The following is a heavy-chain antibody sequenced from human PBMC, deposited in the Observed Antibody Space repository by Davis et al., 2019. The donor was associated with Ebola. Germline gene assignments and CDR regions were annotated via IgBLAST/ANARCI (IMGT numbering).Heavy chain of an antibody. D-gene: IGHD3-22*01. CDR3: ARGPYYYDSSGYYYVRWFDP. Sequence: SETLSLTCAVYGGSFSGYYWSWIRQPPGKGLEWIGEINHSGSTNYNPSLKSRVTISVDTSKNQFSLKLSSVTAADTAVYYCARGPYYYDSSGYYYVRWFDPWGQGTLVTVSS. CDR2: INHSGST. CDR1: GGSFSGYY. V-gene: IGHV4-34*01. J-gene: IGHJ5*02.